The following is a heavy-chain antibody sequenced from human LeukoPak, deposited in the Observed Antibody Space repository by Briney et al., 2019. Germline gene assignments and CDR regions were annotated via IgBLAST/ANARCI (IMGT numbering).Heavy chain of an antibody. CDR2: IYPGDSDT. CDR3: ARHSNYYDSSGYSTPVALDY. CDR1: GYSFTSYW. Sequence: GESLKISCKGSGYSFTSYWIGWVRQMPGKGLEWMGIIYPGDSDTRYSPSFQGQVTISADKSISTAYLQWGSLKASDTAMYYCARHSNYYDSSGYSTPVALDYWGQGTLVTVSS. J-gene: IGHJ4*02. V-gene: IGHV5-51*01. D-gene: IGHD3-22*01.